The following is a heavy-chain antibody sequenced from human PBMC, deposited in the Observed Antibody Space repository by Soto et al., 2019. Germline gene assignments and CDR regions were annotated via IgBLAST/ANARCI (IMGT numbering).Heavy chain of an antibody. V-gene: IGHV1-69*05. CDR1: GGTFSSYA. CDR3: ARDRLNELYCSGGSCYPLPLRY. J-gene: IGHJ4*02. Sequence: QVQLVQSGAEVKKPGSSVKVSCKASGGTFSSYAISWVRQAPGQGPEWMGGIIPIFGKAIYAQKLQGRVKITSDESTSTDYMELSSLRAEDTAVYYCARDRLNELYCSGGSCYPLPLRYWGQGTLVTVSS. D-gene: IGHD2-15*01. CDR2: IIPIFGKA.